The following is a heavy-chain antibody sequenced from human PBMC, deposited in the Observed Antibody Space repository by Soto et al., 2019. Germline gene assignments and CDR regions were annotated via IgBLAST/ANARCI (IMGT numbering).Heavy chain of an antibody. CDR1: GYTFTSYG. V-gene: IGHV1-18*01. J-gene: IGHJ6*03. Sequence: ASVKVSCKASGYTFTSYGISWVRQVPGQGLEWMGWISAYNGNTNYAQKLQGRVTMTTDTSTSTAYMELRSLRSDDTAVYYCARLAPRYCSSTSCYYYYYYYMDVWGKGTTVTVSS. D-gene: IGHD2-2*01. CDR2: ISAYNGNT. CDR3: ARLAPRYCSSTSCYYYYYYYMDV.